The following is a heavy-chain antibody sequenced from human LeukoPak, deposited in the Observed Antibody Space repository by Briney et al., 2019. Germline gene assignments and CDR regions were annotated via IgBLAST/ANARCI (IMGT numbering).Heavy chain of an antibody. CDR1: GGSIGSSNW. D-gene: IGHD3-10*01. J-gene: IGHJ3*02. V-gene: IGHV4-4*02. CDR3: AREGHGSGPPPNACDI. CDR2: IYHSGST. Sequence: SETLSLTCAVSGGSIGSSNWWSWVRQPPGKGLEWIGEIYHSGSTYNNPSLKSRVTMSVDTSKNQFSLKLSSVTAADTAVYYCAREGHGSGPPPNACDIWGQGTMVTVSS.